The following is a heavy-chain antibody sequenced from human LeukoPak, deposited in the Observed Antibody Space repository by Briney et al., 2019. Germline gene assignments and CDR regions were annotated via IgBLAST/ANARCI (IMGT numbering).Heavy chain of an antibody. D-gene: IGHD1-26*01. CDR1: GFTFSTYE. Sequence: PGGSLRLSCVASGFTFSTYEMNWVRQAPGKGLEWVSYISSGGSIYQADSLKGRFTISRDNAKNSLYLQMNSLRVEDTAVYHCARGGGRWELPPDYWGQGTLVTVSS. V-gene: IGHV3-48*03. CDR2: ISSGGSI. J-gene: IGHJ4*02. CDR3: ARGGGRWELPPDY.